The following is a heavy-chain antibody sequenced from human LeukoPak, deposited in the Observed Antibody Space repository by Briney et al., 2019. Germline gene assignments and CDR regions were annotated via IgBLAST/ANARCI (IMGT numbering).Heavy chain of an antibody. V-gene: IGHV3-9*01. CDR2: IDWHSDTK. CDR1: GFNFHYYA. CDR3: VKTQGQWLLGVHNWFDP. D-gene: IGHD6-19*01. Sequence: PGRSLRLSCAASGFNFHYYAMHWVRQAPGKGLEGVSGIDWHSDTKGYADSVKGRFIISRDNGNNSLYLEMNSLRPDDTAMYYCVKTQGQWLLGVHNWFDPWGQGTLVTVSS. J-gene: IGHJ5*02.